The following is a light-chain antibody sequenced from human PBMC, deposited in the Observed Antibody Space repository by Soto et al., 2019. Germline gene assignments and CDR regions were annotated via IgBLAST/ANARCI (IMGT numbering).Light chain of an antibody. V-gene: IGKV1-33*01. CDR1: QDISNY. J-gene: IGKJ4*01. CDR2: DAS. Sequence: DIQMTQSPSSLSASVGDRVTITCQASQDISNYLNWYQQKPGKATKVLIYDASNLETGVPSRFSGSGSGTDFTFTISSLQPEDIATYYCQQYDNLPLTFGGGTKVEIK. CDR3: QQYDNLPLT.